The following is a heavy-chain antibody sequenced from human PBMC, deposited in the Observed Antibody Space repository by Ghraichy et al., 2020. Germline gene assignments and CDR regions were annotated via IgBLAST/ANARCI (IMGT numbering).Heavy chain of an antibody. V-gene: IGHV3-30*18. J-gene: IGHJ4*02. CDR2: ISYDGSNK. D-gene: IGHD4-23*01. CDR1: GFTFSSYG. Sequence: GGSLRLSCAASGFTFSSYGMHWVRQAPGKGLEWVAVISYDGSNKYYADSVKGRFTISRDNSKNTLYLQMNSLRAEDTAVYYCAKETVAFDYWGQGTLVTVSS. CDR3: AKETVAFDY.